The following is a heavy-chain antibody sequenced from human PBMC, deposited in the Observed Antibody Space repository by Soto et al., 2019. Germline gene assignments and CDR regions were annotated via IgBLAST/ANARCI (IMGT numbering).Heavy chain of an antibody. D-gene: IGHD2-2*01. CDR3: ARIYCTTTTCDSWFDP. V-gene: IGHV5-10-1*01. CDR1: GYTFTTFW. J-gene: IGHJ5*02. CDR2: IDPGDTYA. Sequence: GESLRISCTGFGYTFTTFWISWVRQMPGKGLEWMGRIDPGDTYATYSPAFQGHVTISADKATSTAYLQWSSLKASDTAMYFCARIYCTTTTCDSWFDPWGQGTLVTVSS.